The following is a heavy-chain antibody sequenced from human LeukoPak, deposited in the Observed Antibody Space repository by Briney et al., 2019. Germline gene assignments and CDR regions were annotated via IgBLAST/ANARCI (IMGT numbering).Heavy chain of an antibody. J-gene: IGHJ4*02. V-gene: IGHV3-23*01. Sequence: GGSLRLSCAASGFTLSNYAMSWVRQAPGQGLEWVLVIGINGRSIYYADFVKGRFTISRDNSKNTLYLQMNSLRVEDTALYFCAKSGYGDSAIFDYWGQGTLVTVSS. CDR3: AKSGYGDSAIFDY. CDR2: IGINGRSI. D-gene: IGHD4-17*01. CDR1: GFTLSNYA.